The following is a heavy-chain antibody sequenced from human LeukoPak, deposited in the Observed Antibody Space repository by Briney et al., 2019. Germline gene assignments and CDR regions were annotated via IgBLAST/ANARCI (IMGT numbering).Heavy chain of an antibody. V-gene: IGHV3-48*03. CDR3: ARGAILRYFDWLSPYYGMDV. CDR1: GFTFSSYE. J-gene: IGHJ6*04. Sequence: QPGGSLRLSCAASGFTFSSYEMNWVRQAPGKGVEWVSYISSSGSTIYYADSVKGRFTISRDNAKNSLYLQMNSLRAEDTAVYYCARGAILRYFDWLSPYYGMDVWGKGTTVTVSS. CDR2: ISSSGSTI. D-gene: IGHD3-9*01.